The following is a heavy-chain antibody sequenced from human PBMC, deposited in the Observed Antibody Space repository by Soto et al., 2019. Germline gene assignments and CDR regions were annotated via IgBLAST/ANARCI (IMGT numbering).Heavy chain of an antibody. Sequence: SVKVSCKASGGTFSSYAISWVRQAPGQGLEWMGGIIPIFGTANYAQKFQGRVTITADESTSTAYTELSSLRSEDTAVYYCARGAYGSGSYYNIGYYGMDVWGKGTTVTVSS. CDR2: IIPIFGTA. CDR3: ARGAYGSGSYYNIGYYGMDV. D-gene: IGHD3-10*01. V-gene: IGHV1-69*13. J-gene: IGHJ6*04. CDR1: GGTFSSYA.